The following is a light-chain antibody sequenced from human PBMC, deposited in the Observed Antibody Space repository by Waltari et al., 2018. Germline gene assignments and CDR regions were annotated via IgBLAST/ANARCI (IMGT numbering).Light chain of an antibody. CDR3: VAWDDSLNGVV. J-gene: IGLJ2*01. CDR1: NSNIGSNT. Sequence: QSVLTQPPSASGTPGQKVTISCSGSNSNIGSNTVNWYQQLPGTAPKLLIYSNNQRPSGGPDRFSGSKSGTSASLAISGLQSEDEADYYCVAWDDSLNGVVFGGGTKLTVL. V-gene: IGLV1-44*01. CDR2: SNN.